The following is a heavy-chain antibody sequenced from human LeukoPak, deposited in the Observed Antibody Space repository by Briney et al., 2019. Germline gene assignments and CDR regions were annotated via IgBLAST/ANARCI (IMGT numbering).Heavy chain of an antibody. J-gene: IGHJ3*02. D-gene: IGHD3-10*01. CDR1: GFTFSSYA. Sequence: GGSLRLSCSASGFTFSSYAMHWVRQAPGKGLEYVSAISSNGGSTYYADSVKGRFTISRDNSKNPLYLQMSSLRAEDTAVYYCVKARGSGRPSAFDIWGQGTMVTVSS. CDR2: ISSNGGST. CDR3: VKARGSGRPSAFDI. V-gene: IGHV3-64D*06.